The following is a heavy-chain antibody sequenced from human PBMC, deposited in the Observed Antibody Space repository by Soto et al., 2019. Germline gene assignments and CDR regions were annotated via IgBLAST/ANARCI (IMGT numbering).Heavy chain of an antibody. V-gene: IGHV3-48*02. J-gene: IGHJ4*02. Sequence: GGSLRLSCAASGFTFSSYTMNWVRQAPGKGLEWVSYISSSSGTIYYADSVKGRFTISRDNAKNSLYLQMNSLRDEDTAVYYCARDDSSGYYLEALDFWGQGTLVTVSS. CDR3: ARDDSSGYYLEALDF. D-gene: IGHD3-22*01. CDR2: ISSSSGTI. CDR1: GFTFSSYT.